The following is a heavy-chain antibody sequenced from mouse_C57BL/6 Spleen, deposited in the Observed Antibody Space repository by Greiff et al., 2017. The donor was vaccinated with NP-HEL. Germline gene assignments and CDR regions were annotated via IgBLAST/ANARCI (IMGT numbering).Heavy chain of an antibody. CDR1: GYTFTSYN. V-gene: IGHV1-12*01. CDR2: IYPGNGDT. J-gene: IGHJ2*01. CDR3: ARWDYDDGGFDY. Sequence: SGAELVRPGASVKMSCKASGYTFTSYNMHWVKQTPRQGLEWIGAIYPGNGDTSYNQKFKGKATLTVAKSSSTAYMQLSSLTSEDSAVYFCARWDYDDGGFDYWGQGTTLTVSS. D-gene: IGHD2-4*01.